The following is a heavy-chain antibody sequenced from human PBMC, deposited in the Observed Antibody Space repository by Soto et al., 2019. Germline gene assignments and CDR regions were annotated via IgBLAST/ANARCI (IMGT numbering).Heavy chain of an antibody. J-gene: IGHJ4*02. CDR3: ASRQREGMVRGVNPPLFDS. D-gene: IGHD3-10*01. CDR1: GGTFSSYT. V-gene: IGHV1-69*02. CDR2: IIPILGIA. Sequence: QVQLVQSGAEVKKPGSSVKVSCKASGGTFSSYTISWVRQAPGQGLEWMGRIIPILGIANYAQKFQGRVTITADKSTSTAYMELSSLRFEDTAVYYCASRQREGMVRGVNPPLFDSWGQGTLVTVTS.